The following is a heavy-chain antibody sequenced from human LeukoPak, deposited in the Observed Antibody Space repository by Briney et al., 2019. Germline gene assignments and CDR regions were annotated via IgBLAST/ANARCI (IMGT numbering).Heavy chain of an antibody. CDR3: AGVGTTGTRWFDP. D-gene: IGHD1-7*01. CDR2: IFPGDSDT. J-gene: IGHJ5*02. Sequence: GESLKISCKVSEYTFTTYWIAWVRQLPGKGLEWMGIIFPGDSDTRYSPSFQGQVTISVDKSINTAYLQWSSLKASDTAMYYCAGVGTTGTRWFDPWGQGTLVTVS. CDR1: EYTFTTYW. V-gene: IGHV5-51*01.